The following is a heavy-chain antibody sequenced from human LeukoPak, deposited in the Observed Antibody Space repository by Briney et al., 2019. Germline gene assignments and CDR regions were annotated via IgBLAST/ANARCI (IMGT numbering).Heavy chain of an antibody. CDR3: PRDGIPASVANWFDP. D-gene: IGHD1-14*01. Sequence: PGGSLRLSCAASGFTFNNYTMNWVRQAPGKGLEWVSSISRNGIYIKYVDSVKGRFTVSRDNAKNSLYLQMNSLRAEDTAVYYCPRDGIPASVANWFDPWGQGTLVTVSS. J-gene: IGHJ5*02. CDR2: ISRNGIYI. CDR1: GFTFNNYT. V-gene: IGHV3-21*01.